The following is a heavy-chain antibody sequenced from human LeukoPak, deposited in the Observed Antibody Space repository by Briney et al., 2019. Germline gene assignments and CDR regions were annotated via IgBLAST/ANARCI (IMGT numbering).Heavy chain of an antibody. D-gene: IGHD5-12*01. V-gene: IGHV1-18*04. Sequence: ASVKVSCKASGYTFTGYYMHWVRQAPGQGLEWMGWISAYNGNTNYAQKLQGRVTMTTDTSTSTAYMELRSLRSDDTAVYYCARLSIVATTDAFDYWGQGTLVTVSS. CDR2: ISAYNGNT. CDR3: ARLSIVATTDAFDY. CDR1: GYTFTGYY. J-gene: IGHJ4*02.